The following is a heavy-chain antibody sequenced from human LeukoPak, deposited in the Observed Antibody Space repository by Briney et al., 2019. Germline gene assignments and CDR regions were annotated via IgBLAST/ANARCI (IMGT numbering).Heavy chain of an antibody. CDR3: AKLAGIRGWFVYYFDY. D-gene: IGHD6-19*01. CDR2: MSGRGDTS. J-gene: IGHJ4*02. V-gene: IGHV3-23*01. CDR1: GFTFGTHA. Sequence: PGGSLRLSCAASGFTFGTHAMTWARQAPGKGLEWVSDMSGRGDTSYYADSVKGRFPISRDNSKNTLFLQMNSLRAEDTAVYYCAKLAGIRGWFVYYFDYWGQGTLVTVS.